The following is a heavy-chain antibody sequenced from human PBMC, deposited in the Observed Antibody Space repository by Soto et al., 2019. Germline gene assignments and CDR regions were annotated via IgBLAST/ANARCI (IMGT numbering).Heavy chain of an antibody. CDR1: GFSFGYFG. CDR3: ARDLRRGYSHAMDV. Sequence: QEQLVESGGGAVEPGTSLRLSCAATGFSFGYFGMHWVRQAPGKGLEWVAIIWYDGSNENYVQSVKGRRTVSRDNSKNLLYLQLRRLKAEDTALNYCARDLRRGYSHAMDVWGRGTTVTVAS. D-gene: IGHD2-15*01. CDR2: IWYDGSNE. J-gene: IGHJ6*02. V-gene: IGHV3-33*01.